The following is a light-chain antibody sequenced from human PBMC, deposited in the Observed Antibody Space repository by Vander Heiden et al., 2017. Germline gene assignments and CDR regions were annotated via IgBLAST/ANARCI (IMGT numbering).Light chain of an antibody. CDR2: WAS. Sequence: ETVLTQSPATLPVSPEDRAALSGSASQSVTSNLAWYQQKPGQAPRLLIYWASTRATGIPARFSGSGSGTEFTLTVSSLQSEDFAVYYCQQYNNWPPTFGQGTKVEIK. CDR1: QSVTSN. J-gene: IGKJ1*01. V-gene: IGKV3-15*01. CDR3: QQYNNWPPT.